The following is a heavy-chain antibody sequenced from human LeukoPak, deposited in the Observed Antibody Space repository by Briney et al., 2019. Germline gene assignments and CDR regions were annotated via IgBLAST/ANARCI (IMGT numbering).Heavy chain of an antibody. CDR2: IYTSGST. CDR3: ARDRERDSSSWFNSPQDV. J-gene: IGHJ6*04. V-gene: IGHV4-4*08. CDR1: GFTFSNAW. D-gene: IGHD6-13*01. Sequence: GSLRLSCAASGFTFSNAWMSWVRQAPGKGLEWVGRIYTSGSTNYNPSLKSRVTISVDTSKNQFSLKLSSVTAADTAVYYCARDRERDSSSWFNSPQDVWGKGTTVTVSS.